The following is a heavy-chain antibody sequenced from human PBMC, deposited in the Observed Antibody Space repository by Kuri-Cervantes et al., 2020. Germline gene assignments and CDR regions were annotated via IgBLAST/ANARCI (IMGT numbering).Heavy chain of an antibody. CDR1: GGSISSYY. Sequence: SETLSLTCTVSGGSISSYYWSWIRQPPGKGLEWIGYIYYSGSTNYNPSLKSRVTISVDTSKNQFSLKLGSVTAADTAVYYCARDRGYSSGWGATNWFDPWGQGTRVTVSS. J-gene: IGHJ5*02. CDR3: ARDRGYSSGWGATNWFDP. V-gene: IGHV4-59*12. D-gene: IGHD6-19*01. CDR2: IYYSGST.